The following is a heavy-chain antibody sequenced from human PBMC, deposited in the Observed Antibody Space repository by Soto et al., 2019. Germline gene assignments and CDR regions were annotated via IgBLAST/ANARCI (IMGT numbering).Heavy chain of an antibody. V-gene: IGHV3-33*01. CDR3: ASPTHQIRLGELSLTDPYYYGMDV. Sequence: GGSLRLSCAAAGCTFSSYGMHWVRQAPGKGLEWVAVIWYDGSNKYYADSVKGRFTISRDNSKNTLYLQMNSLRAEDTAVYYCASPTHQIRLGELSLTDPYYYGMDVWGQGTTVTVSS. CDR1: GCTFSSYG. CDR2: IWYDGSNK. J-gene: IGHJ6*02. D-gene: IGHD3-16*02.